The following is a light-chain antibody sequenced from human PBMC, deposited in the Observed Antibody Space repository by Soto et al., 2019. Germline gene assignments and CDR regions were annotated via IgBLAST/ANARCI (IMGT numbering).Light chain of an antibody. CDR2: DVN. J-gene: IGLJ2*01. Sequence: QSALTQPASVSGSPGQSITISCTGTRSDIGAHNFVSWYQQHPGEAPKLTLYDVNIRPSGVSNRFPGSKSGNTASLTISGLQAEDEADYYCTSWTTSTTMIFGGGTKVTVL. V-gene: IGLV2-14*03. CDR3: TSWTTSTTMI. CDR1: RSDIGAHNF.